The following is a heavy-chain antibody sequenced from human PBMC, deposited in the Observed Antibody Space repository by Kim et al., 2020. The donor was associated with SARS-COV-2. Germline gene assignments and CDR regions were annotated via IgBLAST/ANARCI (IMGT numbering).Heavy chain of an antibody. CDR2: INPSGGST. V-gene: IGHV1-46*01. CDR1: GYTFTSYY. CDR3: ARDSLLHYGDPTHYYYYYGMDV. D-gene: IGHD4-17*01. Sequence: ASVKVSCKASGYTFTSYYMHWVRQAPGQGLEWMGIINPSGGSTSYAQKFQGRVTMTRDTSTSTVYMELSSLRSEDTAVYYCARDSLLHYGDPTHYYYYYGMDVWGQGTTVTVSS. J-gene: IGHJ6*02.